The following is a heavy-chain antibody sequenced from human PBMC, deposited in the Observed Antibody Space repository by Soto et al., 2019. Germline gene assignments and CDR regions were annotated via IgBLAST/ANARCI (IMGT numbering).Heavy chain of an antibody. J-gene: IGHJ3*02. CDR3: ATWHLREHAYDI. V-gene: IGHV3-53*01. Sequence: DVQLVESGGGLIQPGGSLRLSCVASGLTVSGKKYMAWVRQAPGKGPEWVSGVYDLDGTYYADSVRGRFTTSRDDSRTTVYLQMRDLRPEYTALYCCATWHLREHAYDIWGQGTMVTVSS. CDR1: GLTVSGKKY. CDR2: VYDLDGT. D-gene: IGHD5-12*01.